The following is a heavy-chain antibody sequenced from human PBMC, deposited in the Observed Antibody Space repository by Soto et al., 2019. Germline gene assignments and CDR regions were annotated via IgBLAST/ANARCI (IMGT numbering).Heavy chain of an antibody. J-gene: IGHJ5*02. CDR2: INPSGGRT. V-gene: IGHV1-46*03. CDR3: ALGEKNFASDEGDWFDP. Sequence: ASVKVSCKASGYTCTTYYMHWVRQAPGQGLEWMGIINPSGGRTGYAQKFQGRVTMTRDTSTTTVHMELSSLRTEDTAVYYCALGEKNFASDEGDWFDPWGQGTLVTVSS. CDR1: GYTCTTYY. D-gene: IGHD3-16*01.